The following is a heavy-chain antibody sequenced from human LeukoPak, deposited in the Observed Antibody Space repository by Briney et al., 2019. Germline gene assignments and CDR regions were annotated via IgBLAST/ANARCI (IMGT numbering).Heavy chain of an antibody. CDR3: ARIGYGEFYYYMDV. Sequence: PSETLSLTCTVSGGSISSSSYYWAWIRQPPGKGLEWIGSIHYSGSTYYNPSLQSRVTISIDTSKNQFSLKLSSVTAADTAVYYCARIGYGEFYYYMDVWGKGTTVTVSS. CDR2: IHYSGST. V-gene: IGHV4-39*07. CDR1: GGSISSSSYY. D-gene: IGHD4-17*01. J-gene: IGHJ6*03.